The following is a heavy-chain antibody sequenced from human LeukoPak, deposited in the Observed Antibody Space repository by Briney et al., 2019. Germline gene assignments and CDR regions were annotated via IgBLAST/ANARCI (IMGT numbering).Heavy chain of an antibody. J-gene: IGHJ5*02. Sequence: PSETLSLTCTVSGGSISSYYWSWIRQPPGKGLEWIGYIYYSGGTNYNPSLKSRVTISVDTSKNQFSLKLSSVTAADTAVYYCARDIRGYSYGPFDPWGQGTLVAVSS. D-gene: IGHD5-18*01. V-gene: IGHV4-59*01. CDR1: GGSISSYY. CDR3: ARDIRGYSYGPFDP. CDR2: IYYSGGT.